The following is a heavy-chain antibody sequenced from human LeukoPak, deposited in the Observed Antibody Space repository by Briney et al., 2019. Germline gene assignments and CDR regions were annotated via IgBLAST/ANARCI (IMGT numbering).Heavy chain of an antibody. CDR3: SSPSLGPD. CDR1: GFTFSSYW. CDR2: IKSDGSTT. D-gene: IGHD3-16*01. V-gene: IGHV3-74*01. J-gene: IGHJ4*02. Sequence: GGSLRLSCVASGFTFSSYWMHWVRQPPAKGLVWVSRIKSDGSTTNYADSVKGRFTISRDNAKNTVYLQMNSLRAEDTAVYYCSSPSLGPDWGQGTLVTVSS.